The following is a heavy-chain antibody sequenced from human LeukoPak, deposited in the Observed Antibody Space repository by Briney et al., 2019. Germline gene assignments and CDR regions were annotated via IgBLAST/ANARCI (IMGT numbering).Heavy chain of an antibody. D-gene: IGHD1-26*01. J-gene: IGHJ4*02. CDR3: ARVNGAVDY. Sequence: APVKVSCKASGYTFTSYDINWVRQATGQGLEWMGWMNPNSGNTGYAQKFQGRVTMTMDPSISTAYMELSSLRSEDTAVYYCARVNGAVDYWGQGTLVTVSS. CDR1: GYTFTSYD. CDR2: MNPNSGNT. V-gene: IGHV1-8*01.